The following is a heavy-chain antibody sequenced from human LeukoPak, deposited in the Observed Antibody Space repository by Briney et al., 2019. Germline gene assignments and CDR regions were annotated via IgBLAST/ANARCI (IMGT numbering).Heavy chain of an antibody. CDR2: NSGSGRST. J-gene: IGHJ6*02. V-gene: IGHV3-23*01. D-gene: IGHD4-17*01. CDR1: GFTFSSYA. CDR3: AKDRSYGDYSYYSMDV. Sequence: GGSLRLSCAASGFTFSSYAMSWVRQAPGKGLEWVSTNSGSGRSTYYADSVRGRFTISRDKSKSTLYLRMDSLRAEDTAIYYCAKDRSYGDYSYYSMDVWGQGTTVTVSS.